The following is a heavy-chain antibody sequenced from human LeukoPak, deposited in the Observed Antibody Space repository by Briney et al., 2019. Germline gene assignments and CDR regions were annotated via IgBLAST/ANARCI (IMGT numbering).Heavy chain of an antibody. V-gene: IGHV1-2*02. CDR1: VYMFTDYY. Sequence: ASVKVSCKASVYMFTDYYMHWVRQAPGQGLEWMGWIYPNSGGTTYAQKFQGRVTMTRDTPISTVYMELSRLRSDDTAFYFCARVGVSGGAFDIWGQGTMVTVSS. D-gene: IGHD3-10*02. CDR3: ARVGVSGGAFDI. J-gene: IGHJ3*02. CDR2: IYPNSGGT.